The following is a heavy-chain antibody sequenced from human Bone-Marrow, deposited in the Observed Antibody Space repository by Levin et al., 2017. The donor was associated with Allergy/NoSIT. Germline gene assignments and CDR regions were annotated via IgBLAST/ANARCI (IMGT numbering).Heavy chain of an antibody. Sequence: AGGSLRLSCAASGFTFSSYWMHWVRQAPGKGLVWVSRINSDGSSTSYADSVKGRFTISRDNAKNTLYLQMNSLRAEDTAVYYCARGPRGVAYPYYYYGMDVWGQGTTVTVSS. CDR3: ARGPRGVAYPYYYYGMDV. J-gene: IGHJ6*02. CDR1: GFTFSSYW. CDR2: INSDGSST. V-gene: IGHV3-74*01. D-gene: IGHD3-10*01.